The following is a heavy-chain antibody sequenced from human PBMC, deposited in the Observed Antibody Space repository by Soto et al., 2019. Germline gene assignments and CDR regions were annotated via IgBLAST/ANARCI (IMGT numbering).Heavy chain of an antibody. CDR2: ISSSSSYI. Sequence: EVQLVESGGGLVKPGGSLRLSCAASGFTFSSYSMNWVRQAPGKGLEWVSSISSSSSYIYYADSVKGRFTISRDNAKNSLYLQINILRAEDTAVFYCARGAGGYSGYDFDYYYYMDVWGKGTTVTVSS. CDR3: ARGAGGYSGYDFDYYYYMDV. J-gene: IGHJ6*03. V-gene: IGHV3-21*01. CDR1: GFTFSSYS. D-gene: IGHD5-12*01.